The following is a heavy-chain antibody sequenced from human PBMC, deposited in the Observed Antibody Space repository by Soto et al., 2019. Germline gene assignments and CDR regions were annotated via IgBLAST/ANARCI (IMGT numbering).Heavy chain of an antibody. CDR3: ARVGGPNIVVVPAANYYYYGMEV. CDR1: GYTFTSYD. D-gene: IGHD2-2*01. CDR2: IIPIFGTA. J-gene: IGHJ6*02. V-gene: IGHV1-69*13. Sequence: ASVKVSCKASGYTFTSYDISWVRQAPVQGLEWMGGIIPIFGTANYAQKFQGRVTITADESTSTAYMELSSLRSEDTAVYYCARVGGPNIVVVPAANYYYYGMEVWGQGTTVTVSS.